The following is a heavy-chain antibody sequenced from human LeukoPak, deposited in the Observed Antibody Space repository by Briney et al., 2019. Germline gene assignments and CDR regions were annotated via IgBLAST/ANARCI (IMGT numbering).Heavy chain of an antibody. CDR3: ARELVATIATGAFDI. CDR2: IIPILGIA. J-gene: IGHJ3*02. D-gene: IGHD5-12*01. CDR1: GGTFSSHA. Sequence: GASVKVSCKASGGTFSSHAISWVRQAPGQGLEWMGRIIPILGIANYAQKFQGRVTITADKSTSTAYMELSSLRSEDTAVYYCARELVATIATGAFDIWGQGTMVTVSS. V-gene: IGHV1-69*04.